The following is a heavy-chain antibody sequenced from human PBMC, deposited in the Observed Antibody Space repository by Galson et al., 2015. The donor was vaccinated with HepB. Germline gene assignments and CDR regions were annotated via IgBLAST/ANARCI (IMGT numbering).Heavy chain of an antibody. V-gene: IGHV4-34*01. CDR1: GGSFSGYY. D-gene: IGHD3-10*01. J-gene: IGHJ5*02. Sequence: ETLSLTCAVYGGSFSGYYWSWIRQPPGKGLEWIGEINHSGSTNYNPSLKSRVTISVDTSKNQFSLKLSSVTAADTAVYYCARDFRNYGSGSYYRSWGWFDPWGQGTLVTVSS. CDR2: INHSGST. CDR3: ARDFRNYGSGSYYRSWGWFDP.